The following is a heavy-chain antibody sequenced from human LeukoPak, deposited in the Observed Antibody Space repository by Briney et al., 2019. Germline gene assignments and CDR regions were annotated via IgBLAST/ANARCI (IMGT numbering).Heavy chain of an antibody. CDR1: GGSFSGYY. CDR2: INHSGST. V-gene: IGHV4-34*01. D-gene: IGHD3-16*01. J-gene: IGHJ4*02. CDR3: ARGGLAYYFDY. Sequence: PSETLSLTCAVYGGSFSGYYWSWIRQPPGKGLEWIGEINHSGSTNYNPSLKSRVTISVDTSKNQFSLKLSSVTAADTAVYYCARGGLAYYFDYWGQGTLVTVSS.